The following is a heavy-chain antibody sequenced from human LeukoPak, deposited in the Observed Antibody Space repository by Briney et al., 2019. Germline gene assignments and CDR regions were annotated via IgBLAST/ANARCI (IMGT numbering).Heavy chain of an antibody. D-gene: IGHD2-21*01. CDR2: IYTSGST. CDR3: ARAYCGGDCTSPFDY. CDR1: GGSISSYY. V-gene: IGHV4-4*07. J-gene: IGHJ4*02. Sequence: SETLSLTCTVSGGSISSYYWSWIRQPAGKGLEWLGRIYTSGSTNYNPSLKSRVTMSVDTSKNQFSLKLSSVTAADTAVYYCARAYCGGDCTSPFDYWGQGTLVTVSS.